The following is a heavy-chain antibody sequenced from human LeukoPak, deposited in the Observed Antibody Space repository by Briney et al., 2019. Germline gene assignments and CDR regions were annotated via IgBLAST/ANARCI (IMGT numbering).Heavy chain of an antibody. V-gene: IGHV4-34*01. CDR2: SNHSGST. D-gene: IGHD2-15*01. CDR3: ASQAYCSGGSCSSDRNHYYYGMDV. Sequence: SETLSLTCAVYGGSFSGYYWSWIRQPPGKGLEWIGESNHSGSTNYNPSLKSRVTITVDTSKNQFSLKLSSVTAADTAVHYCASQAYCSGGSCSSDRNHYYYGMDVWGQGTTVTVSS. J-gene: IGHJ6*02. CDR1: GGSFSGYY.